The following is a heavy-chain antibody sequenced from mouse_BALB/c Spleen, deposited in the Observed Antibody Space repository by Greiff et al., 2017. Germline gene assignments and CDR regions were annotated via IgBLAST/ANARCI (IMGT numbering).Heavy chain of an antibody. D-gene: IGHD1-1*02. V-gene: IGHV14-3*02. CDR2: IDPANGNT. CDR3: ARGGGSGFAY. CDR1: GFTITDSY. Sequence: VQLQQSGAELVKPGASVKLSCTASGFTITDSYMNWVKQRPGQGLEWIGRIDPANGNTKYDPKFQGKATITADTSSNTAYLQLSSLTSEDAAVYYCARGGGSGFAYWGQGTLVTVSA. J-gene: IGHJ3*01.